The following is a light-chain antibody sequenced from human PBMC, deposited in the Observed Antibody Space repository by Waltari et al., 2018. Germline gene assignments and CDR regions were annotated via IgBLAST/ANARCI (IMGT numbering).Light chain of an antibody. J-gene: IGLJ3*02. CDR2: AVN. Sequence: QSALTQPASLSGSPGQSITISCTGTSGDVGGYNYVSWYQHHPGNAPKLIIDAVNKRPSGVSNRFSGSKSGNTAFLTISGLQADEEADYYCNSYTGSSTSVLFGGGTKLTVL. V-gene: IGLV2-14*03. CDR1: SGDVGGYNY. CDR3: NSYTGSSTSVL.